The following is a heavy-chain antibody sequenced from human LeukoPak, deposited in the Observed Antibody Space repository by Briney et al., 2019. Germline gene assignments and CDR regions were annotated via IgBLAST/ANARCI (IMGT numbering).Heavy chain of an antibody. CDR3: VQGPPYGGYSD. CDR2: ISGRGGST. V-gene: IGHV3-23*01. CDR1: GFTFSSYG. Sequence: PGGSLRLSCAASGFTFSSYGMHWVRQAPGKGLEWVSTISGRGGSTYYADSVKGRLTISRDNSKNTLYLQMNSLRVEDTAVYYCVQGPPYGGYSDWGQGTLVTVSS. D-gene: IGHD5-12*01. J-gene: IGHJ4*02.